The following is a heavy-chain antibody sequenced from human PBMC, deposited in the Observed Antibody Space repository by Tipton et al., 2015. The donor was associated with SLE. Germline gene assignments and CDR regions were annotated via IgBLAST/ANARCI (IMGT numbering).Heavy chain of an antibody. V-gene: IGHV4-34*01. CDR2: IYYSGST. J-gene: IGHJ4*02. CDR1: GGSFSGYY. CDR3: ARPDY. Sequence: GLVKPSETLSLTCAVYGGSFSGYYWSWIRQPPGKGLEWIGSIYYSGSTYYNPSLKSRVTISVDTSKNQFSLKLSSVTAADTAVYYCARPDYWGQGTLVTVSS.